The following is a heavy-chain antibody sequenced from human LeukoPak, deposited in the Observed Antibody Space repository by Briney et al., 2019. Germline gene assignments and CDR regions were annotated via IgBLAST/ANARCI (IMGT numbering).Heavy chain of an antibody. CDR3: AKDPGYCSSTSCYNWFDP. CDR2: ISGSGGST. CDR1: GFTFSSYA. V-gene: IGHV3-23*01. Sequence: GGSLRLSCAASGFTFSSYAMSWGRQAPRKGLEWVSAISGSGGSTYYADSVKGRSTISRDNSKNTLYLQMNSLRAEDTAVYYCAKDPGYCSSTSCYNWFDPWGREPWSPSPQ. D-gene: IGHD2-2*01. J-gene: IGHJ5*02.